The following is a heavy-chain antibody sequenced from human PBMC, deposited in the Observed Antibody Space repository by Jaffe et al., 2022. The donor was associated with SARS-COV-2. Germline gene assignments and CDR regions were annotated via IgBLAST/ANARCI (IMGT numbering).Heavy chain of an antibody. V-gene: IGHV3-21*01. CDR3: ARDQREVSVEMATTDY. Sequence: EVQLVESGGGLVKPGGSLRLSCAASGFTFSSYSMNWVRQAPGKGLEWVSSISSSSSYIYYADSVKGRFTISRDNAKNSLYLQMNSLRAEDTAVYYCARDQREVSVEMATTDYWGQGTLVTVSS. J-gene: IGHJ4*02. CDR2: ISSSSSYI. CDR1: GFTFSSYS. D-gene: IGHD5-12*01.